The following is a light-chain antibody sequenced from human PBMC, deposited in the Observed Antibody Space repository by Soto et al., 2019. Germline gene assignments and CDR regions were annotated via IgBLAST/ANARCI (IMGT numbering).Light chain of an antibody. V-gene: IGLV1-44*01. J-gene: IGLJ1*01. CDR2: NNN. Sequence: QSVLTQPPSASGTPGQRVTISCSGSSSNIGGNTVTWYQQLPGAAPKLLIYNNNQRPSGVPDRFSGSKSGTSASLAISGLQSEDEADYYCAAWDDSLNGSYVFGTGTKVPS. CDR1: SSNIGGNT. CDR3: AAWDDSLNGSYV.